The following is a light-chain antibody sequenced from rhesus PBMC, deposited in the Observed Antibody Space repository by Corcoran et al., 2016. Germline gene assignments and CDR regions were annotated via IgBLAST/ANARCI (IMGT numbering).Light chain of an antibody. CDR2: VGS. Sequence: DILMTQTPVSLPVTPGEPASISCRSNQSLLHSNGYTYLFWYLQKPGQSPQLLIYVGSTPASGVPDRFSGRGSGTYFTLKISRVEAEDVGVYYCMQDMQLPLTFGGGTKVELK. CDR3: MQDMQLPLT. J-gene: IGKJ4*01. V-gene: IGKV2-78*01. CDR1: QSLLHSNGYTY.